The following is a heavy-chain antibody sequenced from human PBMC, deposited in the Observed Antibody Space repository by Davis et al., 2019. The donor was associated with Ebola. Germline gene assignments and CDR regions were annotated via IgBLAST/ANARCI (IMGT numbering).Heavy chain of an antibody. CDR1: GFTFISYA. Sequence: GESLKISCVASGFTFISYAMSWVRQAPGKGLEWVSVIDGIGGGTYYADSVKGRFTISRDTAKNTLYLQMNSLRAEDTAVYYCARGGEGDYWGQGTLVTASS. CDR3: ARGGEGDY. V-gene: IGHV3-23*01. CDR2: IDGIGGGT. J-gene: IGHJ4*02. D-gene: IGHD3-10*01.